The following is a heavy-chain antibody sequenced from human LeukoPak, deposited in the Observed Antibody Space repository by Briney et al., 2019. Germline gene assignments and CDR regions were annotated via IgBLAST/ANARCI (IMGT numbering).Heavy chain of an antibody. V-gene: IGHV3-48*03. CDR2: ISSSGSTI. Sequence: GGSLRLSCAASGFTFSSYEMNWVRQAPGKGLEWVSYISSSGSTIYYADSVKGRFTISRDNAKNSLYLQMNSLRAEDTAVYYCARDHRDNTYYYYGMDVWGQGTTVTVSS. CDR3: ARDHRDNTYYYYGMDV. D-gene: IGHD1-1*01. CDR1: GFTFSSYE. J-gene: IGHJ6*02.